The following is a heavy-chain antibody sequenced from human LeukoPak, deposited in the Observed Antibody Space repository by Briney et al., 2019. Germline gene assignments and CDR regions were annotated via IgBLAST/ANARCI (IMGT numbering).Heavy chain of an antibody. CDR1: GYTFTGYY. V-gene: IGHV1-2*06. CDR2: INPNSGGT. D-gene: IGHD2-2*01. J-gene: IGHJ5*02. CDR3: ARDHCSSTSCYVWFDP. Sequence: GASVKVSCKASGYTFTGYYMHWLRQAPGQGLEWMGRINPNSGGTNYARKFQGRVTMTRDTSISTAYMELSRLRSDDTAVYYCARDHCSSTSCYVWFDPWGQGTLVTVSS.